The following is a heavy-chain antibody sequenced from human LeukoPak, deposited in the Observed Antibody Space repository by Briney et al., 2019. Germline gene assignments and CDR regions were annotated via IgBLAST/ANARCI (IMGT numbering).Heavy chain of an antibody. Sequence: ASVKVSCKASGYTFTGYYMHWVRQAPGQGPEWMGWINPNSGGTNYAQKFQGRVTMTRDTSISTAYMELSRLRSDDTAVYYCALTYYDFWSSYSADAFDIWGQGTMVTVSS. D-gene: IGHD3-3*01. CDR3: ALTYYDFWSSYSADAFDI. CDR1: GYTFTGYY. J-gene: IGHJ3*02. V-gene: IGHV1-2*02. CDR2: INPNSGGT.